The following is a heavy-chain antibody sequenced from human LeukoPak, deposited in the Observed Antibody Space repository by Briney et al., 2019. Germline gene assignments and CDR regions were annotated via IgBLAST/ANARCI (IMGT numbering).Heavy chain of an antibody. Sequence: ASVKVSCKASGGTFSSYAISWVRQAPGQGLEWMGEIIPIFGTANYAQKFQGRVTITADESTSTAYMELSSLRSEDTAVYYCSGDCSGGSCPPGYYGMDVWGRGTAVTVSS. J-gene: IGHJ6*04. CDR1: GGTFSSYA. CDR3: SGDCSGGSCPPGYYGMDV. CDR2: IIPIFGTA. D-gene: IGHD2-15*01. V-gene: IGHV1-69*01.